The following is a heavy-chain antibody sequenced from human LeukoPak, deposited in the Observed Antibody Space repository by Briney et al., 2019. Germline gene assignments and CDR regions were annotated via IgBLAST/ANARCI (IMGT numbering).Heavy chain of an antibody. CDR2: ISGSGGST. V-gene: IGHV3-23*01. CDR1: GFMFRSYW. CDR3: AKEGYSSSWNADFDY. J-gene: IGHJ4*02. Sequence: GGSLRLSCEVSGFMFRSYWMDWVRQAPGKGLEWVSAISGSGGSTYYADSVKGRFTISRDNSKNTLYLQMNSLRAEDTAVYYCAKEGYSSSWNADFDYWGQGTLVIVSS. D-gene: IGHD6-13*01.